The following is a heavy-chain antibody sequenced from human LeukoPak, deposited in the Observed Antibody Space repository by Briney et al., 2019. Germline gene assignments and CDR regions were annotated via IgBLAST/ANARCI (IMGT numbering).Heavy chain of an antibody. V-gene: IGHV1-69*04. D-gene: IGHD5-18*01. Sequence: ASVKVSCKASGGTFSSYAISWVRQAPGQGLEWMGRIIPILGIANYAQKFQGRVTITADKSTSTAYMELSSLRSEDTAVCYCAREEVGGYSYGPFDYWGQGTLVTVSS. CDR2: IIPILGIA. CDR3: AREEVGGYSYGPFDY. J-gene: IGHJ4*02. CDR1: GGTFSSYA.